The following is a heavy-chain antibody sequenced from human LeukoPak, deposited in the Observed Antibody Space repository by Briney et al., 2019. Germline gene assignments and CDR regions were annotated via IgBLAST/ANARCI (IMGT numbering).Heavy chain of an antibody. D-gene: IGHD3-10*01. V-gene: IGHV3-21*01. Sequence: PGGSLRLSCAASGFTFSSYNMSWVRQAPGKGLEWVSSISSSSSYIYYADSVKGRFTISRDNAKNSLYLQMNSLRAEDTAVYYCARLSRGSGRDAFDIWGQGTMVTVS. CDR2: ISSSSSYI. J-gene: IGHJ3*02. CDR1: GFTFSSYN. CDR3: ARLSRGSGRDAFDI.